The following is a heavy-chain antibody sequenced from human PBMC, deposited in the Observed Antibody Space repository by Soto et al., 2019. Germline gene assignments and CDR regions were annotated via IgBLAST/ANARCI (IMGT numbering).Heavy chain of an antibody. CDR1: GGSMSSYY. CDR3: ARGQRFSDWFDP. J-gene: IGHJ5*02. CDR2: VYSSGGT. V-gene: IGHV4-4*07. D-gene: IGHD3-3*01. Sequence: SKTLSLTCTVSGGSMSSYYWTWIRQPAGKGLEWIGRVYSSGGTHYNPSLKSRVTISLDTSKNQFSLRLLSVTDADTAVYYCARGQRFSDWFDPWGQGTLVTVSS.